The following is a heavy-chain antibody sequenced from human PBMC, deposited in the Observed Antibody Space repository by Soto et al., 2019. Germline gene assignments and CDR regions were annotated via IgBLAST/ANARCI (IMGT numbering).Heavy chain of an antibody. Sequence: VHLVESGGGVVQPGRSLRLSCAASGSTFSYYGMNWVRQAPGKGPEWVAVIWYDGSIKYYAESVKGRFSISRDNSKNTLYLNINSLRTEDTAVYYCARDGGSHGPSYFDSWGQGSQVIVSS. CDR1: GSTFSYYG. CDR2: IWYDGSIK. CDR3: ARDGGSHGPSYFDS. V-gene: IGHV3-33*01. D-gene: IGHD3-16*01. J-gene: IGHJ4*02.